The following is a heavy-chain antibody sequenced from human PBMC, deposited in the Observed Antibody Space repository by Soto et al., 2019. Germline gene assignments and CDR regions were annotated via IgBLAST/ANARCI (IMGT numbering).Heavy chain of an antibody. CDR1: GGSISSGGYY. CDR3: AGHVYSGYFDYGMDV. J-gene: IGHJ6*02. Sequence: TLSLTCTVSGGSISSGGYYWSWIRQHPGKGLEWIGYIYYSGSTYYNPSLKSRVTISVDTSKNQFSLKLSSVTAADTAVYYCAGHVYSGYFDYGMDVWGQGTTVTVSS. D-gene: IGHD5-12*01. CDR2: IYYSGST. V-gene: IGHV4-31*03.